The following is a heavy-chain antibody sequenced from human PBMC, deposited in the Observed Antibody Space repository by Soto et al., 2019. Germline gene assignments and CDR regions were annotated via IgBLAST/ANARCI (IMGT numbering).Heavy chain of an antibody. D-gene: IGHD5-12*01. CDR1: GYTFTSYA. CDR3: ARDVPYKLLRLGRDYYDMDF. V-gene: IGHV1-3*01. CDR2: INAGNGNT. J-gene: IGHJ6*02. Sequence: ASVKVSCKASGYTFTSYAMHWVRQAPGQRLEWMGWINAGNGNTKYSQKFQGRVTITRDTSASTAYMELSSLRSEDTAVYYCARDVPYKLLRLGRDYYDMDFWGQGTTLTVSS.